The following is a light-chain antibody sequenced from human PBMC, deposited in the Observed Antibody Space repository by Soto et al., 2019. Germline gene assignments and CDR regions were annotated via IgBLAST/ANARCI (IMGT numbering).Light chain of an antibody. J-gene: IGKJ4*01. CDR2: LGS. V-gene: IGKV2-28*01. CDR3: MQALQKGT. Sequence: DIVMTQSPLSLPVTPGEPASISCRSSQSLLHSNGYNYLDWYLQKPGQSPQLLIYLGSNRASGVPDRLRGSGSGTDFTLKISRVEAEDVGVYYCMQALQKGTFGGGTKVEIK. CDR1: QSLLHSNGYNY.